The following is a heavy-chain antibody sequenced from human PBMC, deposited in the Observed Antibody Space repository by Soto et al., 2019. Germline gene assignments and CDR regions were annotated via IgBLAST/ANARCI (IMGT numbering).Heavy chain of an antibody. CDR2: IYYSGST. D-gene: IGHD1-20*01. V-gene: IGHV4-31*03. Sequence: QVQLQESGPGLVKPSQTLSLTCTVSGGSISSGGYYWSWIRQHPGKGLEWIGYIYYSGSTYYNPSLKSRVTISVDTSKNQFSLELSSVTAADTAVYYCASTRTNWNDVGIYFDYWGQGTLVTVSS. CDR3: ASTRTNWNDVGIYFDY. J-gene: IGHJ4*02. CDR1: GGSISSGGYY.